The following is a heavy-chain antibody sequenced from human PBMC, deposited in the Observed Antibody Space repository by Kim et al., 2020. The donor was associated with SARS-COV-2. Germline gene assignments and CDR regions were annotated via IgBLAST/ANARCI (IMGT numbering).Heavy chain of an antibody. CDR3: ARQASYDILTGSDY. D-gene: IGHD3-9*01. V-gene: IGHV5-51*01. J-gene: IGHJ4*02. Sequence: PSFQGQVTISADKSISTAYLQWSSLKASDTAMYYCARQASYDILTGSDYWGQGTLVTVSS.